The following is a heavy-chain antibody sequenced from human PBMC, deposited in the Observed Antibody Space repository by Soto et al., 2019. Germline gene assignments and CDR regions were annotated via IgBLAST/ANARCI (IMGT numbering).Heavy chain of an antibody. D-gene: IGHD4-17*01. CDR1: GPSISSHY. V-gene: IGHV4-4*08. Sequence: QVQLEESGPGLVKPSETLSLTCSVSGPSISSHYWSWIRQPPGKGLEWIGYVYSSGSANYNPSLKSRVAISVDTSKNHSYLKLRSVTAADTAVYYCARNLTTVWHVDPWGQGTLVTVSS. CDR2: VYSSGSA. J-gene: IGHJ5*02. CDR3: ARNLTTVWHVDP.